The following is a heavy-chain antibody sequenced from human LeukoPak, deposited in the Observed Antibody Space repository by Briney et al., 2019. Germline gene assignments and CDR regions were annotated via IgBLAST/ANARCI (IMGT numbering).Heavy chain of an antibody. V-gene: IGHV1-24*01. D-gene: IGHD3-22*01. Sequence: ASVKVSCKVSGYTLTELSMHWVLQAPGKGLEWMGGFDPEDGETIYAQKLQGRVTMTEDTSTDTAYMELSSLRSEDTAVYYCATSVYYYDSSGVSYFDYWGQGTLVTVSS. CDR3: ATSVYYYDSSGVSYFDY. J-gene: IGHJ4*02. CDR2: FDPEDGET. CDR1: GYTLTELS.